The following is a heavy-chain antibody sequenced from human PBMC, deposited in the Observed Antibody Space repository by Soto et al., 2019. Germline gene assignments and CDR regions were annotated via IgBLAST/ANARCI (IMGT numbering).Heavy chain of an antibody. CDR1: VFSLSPYW. J-gene: IGHJ4*02. V-gene: IGHV3-74*03. CDR3: ARDLGGPDY. CDR2: LSSDGFGA. D-gene: IGHD3-16*01. Sequence: GXSLRLSCAASVFSLSPYWMHWVRQAPGRGLEWVSRLSSDGFGAAYADSVKGRFFISRDIARNTLFLQMNSLRADDTAVYYCARDLGGPDYWGRGSSVTVSS.